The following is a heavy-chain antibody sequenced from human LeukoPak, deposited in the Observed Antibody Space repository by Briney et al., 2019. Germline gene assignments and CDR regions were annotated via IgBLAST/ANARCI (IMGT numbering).Heavy chain of an antibody. V-gene: IGHV4-59*01. CDR2: MHYSGST. D-gene: IGHD3-22*01. J-gene: IGHJ4*02. CDR1: DGSISSYY. CDR3: ARWGHFDTSGYFVVDY. Sequence: SETLSLTCTISDGSISSYYWNWIRQSPGKGLEWIGHMHYSGSTHYNPSLQSRVSISIDTSKNHFSLNLRSVTAVDTAVYYCARWGHFDTSGYFVVDYWGQGTLVTVSS.